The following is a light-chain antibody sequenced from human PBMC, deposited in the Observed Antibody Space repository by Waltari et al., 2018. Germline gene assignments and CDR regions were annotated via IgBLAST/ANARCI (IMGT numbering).Light chain of an antibody. J-gene: IGLJ2*01. Sequence: WYQQHPDKAPKLLIYDVSTRPSGVSPRFSGSKSGNTASRTISGLRAEDEADYYCSSSRTSSVVVFGGGTRLTVL. V-gene: IGLV2-14*04. CDR3: SSSRTSSVVV. CDR2: DVS.